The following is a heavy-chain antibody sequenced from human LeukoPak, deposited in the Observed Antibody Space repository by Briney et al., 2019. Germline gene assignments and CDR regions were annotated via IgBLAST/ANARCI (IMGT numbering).Heavy chain of an antibody. D-gene: IGHD3-10*01. V-gene: IGHV1-18*01. CDR3: AIERGVTRVLGVSDYCYGRDV. J-gene: IGHJ6*02. Sequence: ASVKVSCKASGYTFTSYGISWVRQAPGQGLEWMGWISGYNGNTNYAQILQGRVTMTTDKSTSTAYMELRGLRSDDTAVYYCAIERGVTRVLGVSDYCYGRDVWGQGTTVTVSS. CDR1: GYTFTSYG. CDR2: ISGYNGNT.